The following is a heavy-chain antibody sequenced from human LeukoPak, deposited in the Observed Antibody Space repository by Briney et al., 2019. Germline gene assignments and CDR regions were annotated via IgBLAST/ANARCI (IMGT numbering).Heavy chain of an antibody. Sequence: GASVKVSCKASGYTFSDYSIHWVRQAPGQGLEWMGWIIPNSGATHYAQNFQGRVSMTGDTSSSTAYMELSRLRSDDTAAYYCAREEVRSTGRYDNWGPGTLVSVSS. CDR1: GYTFSDYS. D-gene: IGHD2-2*01. CDR2: IIPNSGAT. CDR3: AREEVRSTGRYDN. V-gene: IGHV1-2*02. J-gene: IGHJ4*02.